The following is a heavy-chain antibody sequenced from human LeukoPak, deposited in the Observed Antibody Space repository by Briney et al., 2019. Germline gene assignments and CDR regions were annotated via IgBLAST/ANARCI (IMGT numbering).Heavy chain of an antibody. CDR2: VNHSGSI. CDR3: TRQIVVVTGRGFDP. J-gene: IGHJ5*02. CDR1: GGSISSSNW. D-gene: IGHD2-21*02. Sequence: SETLSLTCAVSGGSISSSNWWSWVRQPPGKGLEWIGEVNHSGSINYNPSLMSRVTISADRSKNQFSLKLTSVTAADTAIYYCTRQIVVVTGRGFDPWGQGTPVTVSS. V-gene: IGHV4-4*02.